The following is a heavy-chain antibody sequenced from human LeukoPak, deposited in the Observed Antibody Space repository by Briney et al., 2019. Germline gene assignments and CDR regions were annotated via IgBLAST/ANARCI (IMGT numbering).Heavy chain of an antibody. CDR1: GFTFSSYW. V-gene: IGHV3-74*01. CDR3: ARSRRDNYYYYYGMDV. D-gene: IGHD5-24*01. J-gene: IGHJ6*02. CDR2: INGDGSST. Sequence: GGSLRLSCAASGFTFSSYWMHWVRQAPGKGLVWVSHINGDGSSTSYADSVKGRVTISRDNAKNTLYLQMNSLRAEDTAVYYCARSRRDNYYYYYGMDVWGQGTTVTVSS.